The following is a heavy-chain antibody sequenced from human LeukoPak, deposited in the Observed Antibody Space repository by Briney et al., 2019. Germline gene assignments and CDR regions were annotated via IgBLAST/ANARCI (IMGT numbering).Heavy chain of an antibody. CDR1: GGSISSGGYS. CDR3: ARGYYDSSGYYLFDY. Sequence: SETLSLTCAVSGGSISSGGYSWSWIRQPPGKGLEWIGYIYHSGSTYYNPSLKSRVTISVDRSKNQLSLKLSSVTAADTAVYYCARGYYDSSGYYLFDYWGQGTLVTVSS. D-gene: IGHD3-22*01. V-gene: IGHV4-30-2*01. J-gene: IGHJ4*02. CDR2: IYHSGST.